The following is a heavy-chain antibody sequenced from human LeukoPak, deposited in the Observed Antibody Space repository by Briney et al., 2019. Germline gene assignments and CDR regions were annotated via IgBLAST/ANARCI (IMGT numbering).Heavy chain of an antibody. Sequence: PGGSLRLSCAASGFTFSSYPMIWVRQAPGKGLESISYISDGGTTIHYADSVKGRFTLSRDNAKNSLTVQMNSLSAEDTAVYYCARVVGEVAGADYWGQGTLVTVSS. D-gene: IGHD6-19*01. V-gene: IGHV3-48*04. CDR2: ISDGGTTI. J-gene: IGHJ4*02. CDR3: ARVVGEVAGADY. CDR1: GFTFSSYP.